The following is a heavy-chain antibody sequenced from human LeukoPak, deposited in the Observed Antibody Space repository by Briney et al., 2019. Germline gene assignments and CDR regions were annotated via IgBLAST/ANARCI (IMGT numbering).Heavy chain of an antibody. Sequence: GGSLRLSCAASGFTFSSYSMNWVRQAPGKGLEWVSSITSNSSYIYYADSVKGRFTISRDNAKNSLHLQMNSLRAEDTAVYYCARRGSYYYDSSSSNWFDPWGQGTLVTVSS. CDR3: ARRGSYYYDSSSSNWFDP. CDR1: GFTFSSYS. D-gene: IGHD3-22*01. V-gene: IGHV3-21*01. J-gene: IGHJ5*02. CDR2: ITSNSSYI.